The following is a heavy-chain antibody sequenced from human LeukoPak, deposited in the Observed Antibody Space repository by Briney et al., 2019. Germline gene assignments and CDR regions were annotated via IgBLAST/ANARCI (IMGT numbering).Heavy chain of an antibody. CDR3: ARDTYRFDDY. Sequence: GGSLRLSCAASGFTFSSYWMSRVRQAPGKGLEWVASINEDGSDKYYVDSVKGRFTISRDNAKNSLYLQMNSLRAEDTAVYYCARDTYRFDDYWGQGTLVTVSS. CDR2: INEDGSDK. V-gene: IGHV3-7*01. CDR1: GFTFSSYW. J-gene: IGHJ4*02.